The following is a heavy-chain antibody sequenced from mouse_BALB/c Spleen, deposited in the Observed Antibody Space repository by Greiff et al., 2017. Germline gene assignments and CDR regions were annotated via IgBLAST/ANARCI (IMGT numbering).Heavy chain of an antibody. J-gene: IGHJ2*01. CDR1: GYTFTSYW. CDR2: IYPGSGST. V-gene: IGHV1S22*01. Sequence: LQQPGSELVRPGASVKLSCKASGYTFTSYWMHWVKQRPGQGLEWIGNIYPGSGSTNYDEKFKSKATLTVDTSSSTAYMQLSSLTSEDSAVYYCTRNDGYLDYWGQGTTLTVSS. D-gene: IGHD2-3*01. CDR3: TRNDGYLDY.